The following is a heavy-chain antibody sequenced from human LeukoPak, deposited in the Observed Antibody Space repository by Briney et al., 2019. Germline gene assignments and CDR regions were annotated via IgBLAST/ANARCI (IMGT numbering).Heavy chain of an antibody. CDR2: IFYIGNT. Sequence: TLSLTCTVSGGSINSDGNFWSWIRQRPGKGLEWIGYIFYIGNTYYNPSLKSRITISVDTSKNQFSLNLNSVTAADTAVYYCAMYYDAFDAFDIWGQGTMVTVSS. J-gene: IGHJ3*02. D-gene: IGHD3-16*01. V-gene: IGHV4-31*03. CDR1: GGSINSDGNF. CDR3: AMYYDAFDAFDI.